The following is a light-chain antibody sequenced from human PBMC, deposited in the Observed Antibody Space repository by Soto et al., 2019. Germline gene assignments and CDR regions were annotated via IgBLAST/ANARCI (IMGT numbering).Light chain of an antibody. J-gene: IGLJ1*01. CDR3: SSYAGSNDYV. V-gene: IGLV2-8*01. CDR2: EIS. CDR1: SSNVGGYNY. Sequence: QSALTQPPSASGSPGQSVTISCTGTSSNVGGYNYVSWYQQHPGKAPKLIIYEISKRPSGVPDRFSGSKSGNTASLTVSGQQDEDEADYYCSSYAGSNDYVFGTGTKVTVL.